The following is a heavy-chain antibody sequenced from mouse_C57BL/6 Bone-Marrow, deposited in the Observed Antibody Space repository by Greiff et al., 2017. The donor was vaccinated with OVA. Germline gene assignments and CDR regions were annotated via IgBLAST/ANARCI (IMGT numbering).Heavy chain of an antibody. CDR3: ARQGDSLLWSFAY. V-gene: IGHV2-6-1*01. D-gene: IGHD2-1*01. CDR1: GFSLTSYS. J-gene: IGHJ3*01. Sequence: VKLVESGPGLVAPSQSLSITCTVSGFSLTSYSVHWVRQPPGKGLEWLVVIWSDGSTTYNSALKSRLSISKDNSKSQVFLKMNSLQTDDTAMYYCARQGDSLLWSFAYWGQGTLVTVSA. CDR2: IWSDGST.